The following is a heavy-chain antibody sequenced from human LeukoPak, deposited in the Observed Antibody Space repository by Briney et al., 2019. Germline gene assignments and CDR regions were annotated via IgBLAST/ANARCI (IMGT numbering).Heavy chain of an antibody. J-gene: IGHJ3*02. CDR1: RGSISPYH. V-gene: IGHV4-59*12. CDR3: ARDVARYGDYVRSAFDI. Sequence: SETLSLTCTVSRGSISPYHWTWIRQSPGKGLEYIGYISYSGSTDYNPSLKSRVTMSVDTSTNQFSLKLSSVTAEDTAVYYCARDVARYGDYVRSAFDIWGQGTMVTVSS. CDR2: ISYSGST. D-gene: IGHD4-17*01.